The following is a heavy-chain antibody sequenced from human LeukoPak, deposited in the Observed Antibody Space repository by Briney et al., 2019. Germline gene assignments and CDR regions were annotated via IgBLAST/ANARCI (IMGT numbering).Heavy chain of an antibody. J-gene: IGHJ4*02. V-gene: IGHV1-69*04. CDR2: IIPILGIA. Sequence: GASVKVSCKASGGTFSSYAISWVRQAPGQGLEWMGRIIPILGIANYAQKFPGRVTITADKSTSTAYMELSSLRSEDTAVYYCARVPSLEADYYFDYWGQGTLVTVSS. CDR3: ARVPSLEADYYFDY. CDR1: GGTFSSYA.